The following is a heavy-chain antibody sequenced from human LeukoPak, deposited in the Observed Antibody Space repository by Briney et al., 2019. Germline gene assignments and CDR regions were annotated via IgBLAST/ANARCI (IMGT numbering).Heavy chain of an antibody. D-gene: IGHD2-21*01. J-gene: IGHJ6*03. V-gene: IGHV4-59*01. Sequence: SETLSLTCTVSGGSISSYYWSWIRQPPGKGLEWIGYIYYSGSTNYNPSLKSRVTISVDTSKNQFSLKLSSVTAADTAVYYCASSVLGEKNYYYMDVWGKGTTVTVSS. CDR2: IYYSGST. CDR1: GGSISSYY. CDR3: ASSVLGEKNYYYMDV.